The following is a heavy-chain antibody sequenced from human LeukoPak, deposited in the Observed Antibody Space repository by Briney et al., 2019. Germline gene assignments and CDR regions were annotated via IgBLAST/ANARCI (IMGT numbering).Heavy chain of an antibody. V-gene: IGHV3-23*01. Sequence: GGSLRLSCAASGFTFSSYAMTWVRQAPGKWLEWVSSISGGGDTTYYADSVRGRFTISRDNSKNTLSVQMNNLRAEDTAVYYCSKQRSEVVVAATNYWGQGTLVTVSS. CDR1: GFTFSSYA. D-gene: IGHD2-15*01. J-gene: IGHJ4*02. CDR3: SKQRSEVVVAATNY. CDR2: ISGGGDTT.